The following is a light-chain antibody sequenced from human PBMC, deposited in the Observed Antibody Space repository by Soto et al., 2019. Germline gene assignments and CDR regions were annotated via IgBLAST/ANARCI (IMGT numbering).Light chain of an antibody. Sequence: EIVLTQSPGTLSLSPVEIATLSCRASQSVSSSYLAWYEQKPGQARRLLIYSASSRATCIPDRFSGSGSGTDFTLTISRLXPXDFAVYYCQQYGSSLTWTFGQGTKVDIK. CDR1: QSVSSSY. CDR2: SAS. J-gene: IGKJ1*01. V-gene: IGKV3-20*01. CDR3: QQYGSSLTWT.